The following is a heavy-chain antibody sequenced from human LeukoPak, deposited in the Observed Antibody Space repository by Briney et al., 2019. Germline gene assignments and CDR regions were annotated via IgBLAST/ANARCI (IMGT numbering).Heavy chain of an antibody. V-gene: IGHV3-66*02. D-gene: IGHD4-17*01. CDR2: IYSGGST. CDR1: GFTVSSNY. J-gene: IGHJ4*02. Sequence: PGGSLRLSCAASGFTVSSNYMSWVRQAPGKGLEWVSVIYSGGSTYYTDSVKGRFTISRDNSKNTLYLQMNSLRAEDTAVYYCARAGYYGDHDYWGQGTLVTVSS. CDR3: ARAGYYGDHDY.